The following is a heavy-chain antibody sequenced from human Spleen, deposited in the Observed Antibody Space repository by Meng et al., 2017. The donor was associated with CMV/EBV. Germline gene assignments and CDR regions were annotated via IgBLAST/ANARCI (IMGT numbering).Heavy chain of an antibody. J-gene: IGHJ4*02. D-gene: IGHD3-10*01. V-gene: IGHV3-30*02. Sequence: GESLKISCTASGFTFSSYGMHWVRQAPGKGLEWVTFVGFDGSNKYYADSVKGRFTISRDNSKSTLYLRMNSLRGEDTAVYYCWMGSYDSEAYLDYWGQGTLVTVSS. CDR3: WMGSYDSEAYLDY. CDR1: GFTFSSYG. CDR2: VGFDGSNK.